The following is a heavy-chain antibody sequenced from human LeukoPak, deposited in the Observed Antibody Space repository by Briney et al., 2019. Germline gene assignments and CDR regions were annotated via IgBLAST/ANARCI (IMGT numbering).Heavy chain of an antibody. CDR1: GGTFSSYA. CDR3: ARGGSGYYDAFDI. V-gene: IGHV1-69*05. D-gene: IGHD3-22*01. J-gene: IGHJ3*02. CDR2: IISIFGTA. Sequence: GASVKVSCKASGGTFSSYAISWVRQAPGQGLEWMGGIISIFGTANYTQKFQGRVTITTDESTSTAYMELSSLRSEDTAVYYCARGGSGYYDAFDIWGQGTMVTVSS.